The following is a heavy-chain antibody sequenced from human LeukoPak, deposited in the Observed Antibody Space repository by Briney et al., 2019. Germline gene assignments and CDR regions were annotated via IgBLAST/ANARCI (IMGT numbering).Heavy chain of an antibody. CDR2: INHSGST. CDR1: GGSFSGYY. Sequence: PSETLSLTCGVYGGSFSGYYWSWIRQPPGKGLEWIGAINHSGSTNYNPSLKSRVTISVDTSKNQFSLKLSSVTAADTAVYYCARSLGFWSGYYDYWGQGTLVTVPS. D-gene: IGHD3-3*01. V-gene: IGHV4-34*01. CDR3: ARSLGFWSGYYDY. J-gene: IGHJ4*02.